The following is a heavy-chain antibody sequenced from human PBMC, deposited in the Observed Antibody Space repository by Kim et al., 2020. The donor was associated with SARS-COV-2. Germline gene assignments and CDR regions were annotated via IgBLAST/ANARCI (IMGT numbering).Heavy chain of an antibody. V-gene: IGHV3-11*05. J-gene: IGHJ4*02. CDR2: ISAVNSYT. CDR1: GFIFSDYY. D-gene: IGHD6-13*01. CDR3: ARVGLGGSSWYYFDH. Sequence: LSLTCVASGFIFSDYYMSWIRQAPGKGLEWISYISAVNSYTNYADSVKGRFTISREPAENALYLQMDSLRDEDTAVYYCARVGLGGSSWYYFDHWGQ.